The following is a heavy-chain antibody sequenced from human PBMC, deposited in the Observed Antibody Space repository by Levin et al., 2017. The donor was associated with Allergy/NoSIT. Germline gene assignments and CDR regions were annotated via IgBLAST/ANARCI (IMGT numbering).Heavy chain of an antibody. CDR2: ISGGGETS. CDR3: AKDAQYYESSGYYGH. CDR1: GFTFNKIA. Sequence: GESLKISCRASGFTFNKIAMTWVRQAPGKGLEWVSAISGGGETSYYADSVKGRFTISRDNSKNTLYLQMNSLRADDTAVYYCAKDAQYYESSGYYGHWGQGTLVTVSS. D-gene: IGHD3-22*01. V-gene: IGHV3-23*01. J-gene: IGHJ4*02.